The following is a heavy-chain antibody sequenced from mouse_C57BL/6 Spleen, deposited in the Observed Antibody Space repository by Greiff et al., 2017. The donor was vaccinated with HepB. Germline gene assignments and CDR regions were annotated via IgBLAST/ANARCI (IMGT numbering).Heavy chain of an antibody. CDR1: GFTFSSYG. D-gene: IGHD1-1*01. J-gene: IGHJ2*01. CDR2: ISSGGSYT. V-gene: IGHV5-6*01. CDR3: ARRSTVVATNYFDY. Sequence: EVQRVESGGDLVKPGGSLKLSCAASGFTFSSYGMSWVRQTPDKRLEWVATISSGGSYTYYPDSVKGRFTISRDNAKNTLYLQMSSLKSEDTAMYYCARRSTVVATNYFDYWGQGTTLTVSS.